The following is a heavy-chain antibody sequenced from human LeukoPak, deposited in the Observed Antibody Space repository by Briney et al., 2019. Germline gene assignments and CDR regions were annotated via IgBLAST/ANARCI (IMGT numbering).Heavy chain of an antibody. V-gene: IGHV3-21*04. CDR1: GFTFSSYS. D-gene: IGHD6-13*01. CDR3: AKAYSSTAVLSARLDY. CDR2: ISSSSSYI. Sequence: GGSLRLSCAASGFTFSSYSMNWVRQAPGKGLEWVSSISSSSSYIYYADSVKGRFTISRDNAKNSLYLQMNSLRAEDTAVYYCAKAYSSTAVLSARLDYWGQGTLVTVSS. J-gene: IGHJ4*02.